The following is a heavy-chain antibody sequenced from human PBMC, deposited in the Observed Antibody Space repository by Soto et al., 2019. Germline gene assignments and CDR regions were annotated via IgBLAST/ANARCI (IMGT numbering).Heavy chain of an antibody. J-gene: IGHJ3*02. Sequence: SETLSVTCTVAGGSIRGGGYYWSWIRQHPGKGLEWIGYIYYSGSTYYNPSLKSRVTISVDTSKNQFSLKLSSVTAADTAVYYCARDPLGADSSGYANPVAFDIWGQGTMVTVSS. CDR1: GGSIRGGGYY. D-gene: IGHD3-22*01. CDR3: ARDPLGADSSGYANPVAFDI. V-gene: IGHV4-31*03. CDR2: IYYSGST.